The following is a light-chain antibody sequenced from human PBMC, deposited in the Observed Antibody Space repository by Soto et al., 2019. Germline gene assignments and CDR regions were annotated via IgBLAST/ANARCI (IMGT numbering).Light chain of an antibody. CDR1: QSLLHSNGYNY. CDR2: LGS. Sequence: DIVMTQSPLSLPVTPGEPASISCRSSQSLLHSNGYNYLDWYLQKPGQSPQLLIYLGSNRASGVPDRLSGSGSGTDFTLKISRVEAEDVEVYYCKQALQTPRTFGQGTKVEIK. J-gene: IGKJ1*01. V-gene: IGKV2-28*01. CDR3: KQALQTPRT.